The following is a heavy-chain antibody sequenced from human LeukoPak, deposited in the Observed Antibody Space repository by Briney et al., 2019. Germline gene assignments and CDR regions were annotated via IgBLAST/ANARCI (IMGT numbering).Heavy chain of an antibody. CDR3: ARLAYDFWSGYYPLDY. V-gene: IGHV4-39*01. CDR1: GGSISNSRYY. Sequence: SETLSLTCTVSGGSISNSRYYWAWIRQPPGKGLEYIGNIYYSGSTLYNPSLKSRVTISEDTSQNQFSLKLSSVTAADTAVYYCARLAYDFWSGYYPLDYWGQGTLVTVSS. D-gene: IGHD3-3*01. CDR2: IYYSGST. J-gene: IGHJ4*02.